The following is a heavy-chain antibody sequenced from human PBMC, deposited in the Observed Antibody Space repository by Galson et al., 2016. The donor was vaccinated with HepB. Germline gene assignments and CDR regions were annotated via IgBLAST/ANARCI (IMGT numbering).Heavy chain of an antibody. V-gene: IGHV1-18*01. CDR3: ARGGITVTTWGFVNYYGMDV. CDR2: ISAYNGNT. D-gene: IGHD4-11*01. Sequence: SVKVSCKASGYTFTSYGISWVRQAPGQGLEWMGWISAYNGNTNYAQKLQGRVTMTTDTSTSTAYMVLRSLRSDDTAVYSCARGGITVTTWGFVNYYGMDVWGKGTTVTVSS. J-gene: IGHJ6*04. CDR1: GYTFTSYG.